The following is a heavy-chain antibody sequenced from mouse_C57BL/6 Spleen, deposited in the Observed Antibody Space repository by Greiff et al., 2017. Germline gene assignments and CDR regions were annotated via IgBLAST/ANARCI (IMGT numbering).Heavy chain of an antibody. CDR1: GYAFSSYW. J-gene: IGHJ1*03. CDR2: IYPGAGDT. D-gene: IGHD1-1*01. V-gene: IGHV1-80*01. Sequence: VQLQPSGAELVKPGASVKISCKASGYAFSSYWMNWVKQRPGKGLEWIGQIYPGAGDTNYNGKFKGKATLTADKSSSTAYMQLSSLTPEDSAVYFCARELRVVATDWYFDVWGTGTTVTVSS. CDR3: ARELRVVATDWYFDV.